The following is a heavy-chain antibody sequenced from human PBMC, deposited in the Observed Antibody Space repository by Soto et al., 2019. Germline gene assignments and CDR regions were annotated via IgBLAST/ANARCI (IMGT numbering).Heavy chain of an antibody. J-gene: IGHJ4*02. Sequence: PSETLSLTCTVSGGSISSGGYYWSWIRQHPGKGLEWIGYIYYSGSTYYNPSLKSRVTISVDTSKNQFSLKLSSVTAADTAVYYCARSRYYYDSSGPSDLPLFDYWGQGTLVTVSS. CDR1: GGSISSGGYY. V-gene: IGHV4-31*03. CDR2: IYYSGST. D-gene: IGHD3-22*01. CDR3: ARSRYYYDSSGPSDLPLFDY.